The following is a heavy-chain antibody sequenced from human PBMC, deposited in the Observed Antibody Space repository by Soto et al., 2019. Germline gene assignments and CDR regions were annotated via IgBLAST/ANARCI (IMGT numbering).Heavy chain of an antibody. V-gene: IGHV3-74*01. D-gene: IGHD4-17*01. CDR3: ARGLRNYYGVDV. J-gene: IGHJ6*02. CDR2: IKFDGSFT. CDR1: GFTFSDYW. Sequence: EVQLVESGGGLVQPGGSLRLSCVASGFTFSDYWIHWVRQAPGKGLVWVSRIKFDGSFTSHADSVKGRFTISRDNARNTLHLQMDSLRAEDTGVYYCARGLRNYYGVDVWGQGTTVTVSS.